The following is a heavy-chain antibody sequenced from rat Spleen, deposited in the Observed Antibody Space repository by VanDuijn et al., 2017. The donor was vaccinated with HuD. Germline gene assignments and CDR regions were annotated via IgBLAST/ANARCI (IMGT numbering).Heavy chain of an antibody. CDR1: GFSLTSYG. Sequence: QVQMKETGPGLVQTTQTLSVTCTVPGFSLTSYGVHWVRQAPGKGLEWMGVIWGDGNTNDNSALKSRLSISRDAAKSQIFLTINSRQTNDTGVYYCAELTSVFCGRGTTVTVSS. V-gene: IGHV2-77*01. J-gene: IGHJ1*01. CDR3: AELTSVF. D-gene: IGHD1-11*01. CDR2: IWGDGNT.